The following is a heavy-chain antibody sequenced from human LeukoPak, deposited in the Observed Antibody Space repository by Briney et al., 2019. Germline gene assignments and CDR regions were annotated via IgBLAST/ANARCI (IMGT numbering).Heavy chain of an antibody. J-gene: IGHJ3*02. Sequence: SETLSLTCTVSGGSIRSTSYYWGRIRQPPGKGLEWIGSIYYSGSSYYNPSLKSRLTISVDTSKNQFSLKLSSVTAADTAEYYCARDLYSSRTNDAFVIWGQGTMVTVSS. CDR3: ARDLYSSRTNDAFVI. V-gene: IGHV4-39*07. CDR2: IYYSGSS. D-gene: IGHD6-13*01. CDR1: GGSIRSTSYY.